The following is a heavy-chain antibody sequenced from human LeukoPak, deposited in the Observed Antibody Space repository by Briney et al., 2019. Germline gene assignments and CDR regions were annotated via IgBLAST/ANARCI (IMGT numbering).Heavy chain of an antibody. J-gene: IGHJ4*02. Sequence: GGSLRLSCAASGFTLSNYAMHWVRQPAGEGLEWVSALGTAGDTFYPGSVKGRFTISRNNAKKSLFLQMNSLRAEDTAVYYCARQNTPHGNFDYWGQGTLVTVSS. CDR2: LGTAGDT. V-gene: IGHV3-13*01. CDR1: GFTLSNYA. D-gene: IGHD5-24*01. CDR3: ARQNTPHGNFDY.